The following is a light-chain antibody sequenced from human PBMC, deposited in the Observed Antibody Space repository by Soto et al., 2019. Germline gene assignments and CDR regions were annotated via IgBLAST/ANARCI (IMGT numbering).Light chain of an antibody. CDR2: KVS. Sequence: DVVMTQSPLSLPVTLGQPASISCRSSQSLVYSDGDTYLNWFQQRPGQSPRRLIYKVSDRDSGGPDRFSGSGSGTDFTLKISRVEAEDVGVYYCIQGTHGPYTFGQGTNLEIK. CDR3: IQGTHGPYT. V-gene: IGKV2-30*01. CDR1: QSLVYSDGDTY. J-gene: IGKJ2*01.